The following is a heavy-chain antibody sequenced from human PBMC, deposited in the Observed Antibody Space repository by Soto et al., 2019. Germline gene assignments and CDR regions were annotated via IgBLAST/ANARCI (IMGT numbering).Heavy chain of an antibody. J-gene: IGHJ4*02. V-gene: IGHV3-15*01. CDR3: ATAHPRGPDY. CDR1: GFTFSDAW. Sequence: LRLSCATSGFTFSDAWMNWVRQAPGKGLEWVGLIKSKTDGGTIDYPAPVKGRFTISRDDSRNTLYLQMNSLKTEDTAVYYCATAHPRGPDYWGQGTLVTVSS. D-gene: IGHD5-12*01. CDR2: IKSKTDGGTI.